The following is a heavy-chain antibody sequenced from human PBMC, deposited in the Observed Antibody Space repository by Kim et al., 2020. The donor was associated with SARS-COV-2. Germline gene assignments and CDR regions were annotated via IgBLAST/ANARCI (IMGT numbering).Heavy chain of an antibody. D-gene: IGHD4-4*01. Sequence: LKSRVTISVDTSKNQFSLKLSSVTAADTAVYYCARHLNSRSDYYYYGMDVWGQGTTVTVSS. V-gene: IGHV4-39*01. CDR3: ARHLNSRSDYYYYGMDV. J-gene: IGHJ6*02.